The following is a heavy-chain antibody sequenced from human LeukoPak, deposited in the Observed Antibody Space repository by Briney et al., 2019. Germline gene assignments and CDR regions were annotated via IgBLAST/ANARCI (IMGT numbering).Heavy chain of an antibody. CDR2: INPNSGGT. V-gene: IGHV1-2*02. D-gene: IGHD7-27*01. Sequence: ASVKVSCKASGYTFTGYYMHWVRQAPGQGLEWMGWINPNSGGTNYAQKFQGRVTMTRDTSISTAYMDLSRLRSDDTAVYYCARAPIWVSYYYYMDVWGKGTTVTVSS. CDR3: ARAPIWVSYYYYMDV. CDR1: GYTFTGYY. J-gene: IGHJ6*03.